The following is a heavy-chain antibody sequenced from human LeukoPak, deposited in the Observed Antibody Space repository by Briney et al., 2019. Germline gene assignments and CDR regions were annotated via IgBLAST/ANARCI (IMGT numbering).Heavy chain of an antibody. D-gene: IGHD6-19*01. CDR1: GGSISSYY. V-gene: IGHV4-59*01. CDR3: ARDTGPYSSGWYGEWCFDL. Sequence: PSETLSLTCSVSGGSISSYYWSWIRQTPGKGLEWIGYIYYSGSTNYNPSLQSRVTISVDTSKDQFSLKLNSVTAADTAVYYCARDTGPYSSGWYGEWCFDLWGRGTLVTVSS. J-gene: IGHJ2*01. CDR2: IYYSGST.